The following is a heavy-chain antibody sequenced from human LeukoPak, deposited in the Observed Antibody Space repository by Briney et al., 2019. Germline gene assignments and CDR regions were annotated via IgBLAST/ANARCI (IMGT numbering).Heavy chain of an antibody. D-gene: IGHD1-20*01. CDR3: ARASPWGWYHWIYYFDY. CDR2: LSGDGTGT. V-gene: IGHV3-43*02. CDR1: RFTFSAYA. Sequence: AGGALRLSCAPSRFTFSAYAMRGGPDSPEGGREWVSLLSGDGTGTYYADSVKGRFTISRDNSKNSLYLQMNSLRTEDTALYYCARASPWGWYHWIYYFDYWGKGSLVTVSS. J-gene: IGHJ4*02.